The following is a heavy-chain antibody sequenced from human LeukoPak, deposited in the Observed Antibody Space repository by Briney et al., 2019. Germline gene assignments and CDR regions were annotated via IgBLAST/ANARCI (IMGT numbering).Heavy chain of an antibody. J-gene: IGHJ4*02. CDR3: ARVTKPTYYFDY. D-gene: IGHD2-8*01. Sequence: ASVKVSCKASGYTFASYGISWVRQAPGLGLEWMGWISAYNGNTNYAQKLQGRVTMTTDTSTSTAYMELRSLRSDDTAVNYCARVTKPTYYFDYWGQGTLVTVSS. V-gene: IGHV1-18*01. CDR2: ISAYNGNT. CDR1: GYTFASYG.